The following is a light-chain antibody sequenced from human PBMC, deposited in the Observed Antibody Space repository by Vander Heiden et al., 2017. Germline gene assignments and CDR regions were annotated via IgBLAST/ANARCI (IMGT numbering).Light chain of an antibody. V-gene: IGKV4-1*01. Sequence: DIVLTQSPDSLAVSLGERATINCKSSQSVLYSSNNKNYLAWYQQKPGQPPKLLIYWASTRESGVPDRFSGSGSGTDFTLTISSLQAEDVAVYYCQQEDSTPRTFGQTTKVEIK. J-gene: IGKJ1*01. CDR3: QQEDSTPRT. CDR1: QSVLYSSNNKNY. CDR2: WAS.